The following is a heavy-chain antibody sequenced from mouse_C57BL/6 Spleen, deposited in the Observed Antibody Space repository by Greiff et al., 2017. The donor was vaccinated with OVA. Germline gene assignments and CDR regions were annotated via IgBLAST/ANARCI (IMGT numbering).Heavy chain of an antibody. CDR2: IDPETGGT. Sequence: QVQLQQSGAELVRPGASVTLSCKASGYTFTDYEMHWVKQTPVHGLEWIGAIDPETGGTAYNQKFKGKAILTADKSSSTAYMELRSLTSEDSAVYYCTSPRDSNYFDYWGQGTTLTVSS. CDR1: GYTFTDYE. CDR3: TSPRDSNYFDY. J-gene: IGHJ2*01. V-gene: IGHV1-15*01. D-gene: IGHD2-5*01.